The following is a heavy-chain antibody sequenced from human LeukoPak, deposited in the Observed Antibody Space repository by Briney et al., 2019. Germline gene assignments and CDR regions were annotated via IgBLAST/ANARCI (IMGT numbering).Heavy chain of an antibody. Sequence: ASVKLSCKASGYTFTGYYIHWVRQPPGQGLEWMGWINPNSGGTNYAQKFQGRVTMTRDTSISTAYMELSRLRSDDTAVYYCARDGVGYYDSSGYYYFQYWGQDTLVSVSS. CDR2: INPNSGGT. CDR3: ARDGVGYYDSSGYYYFQY. J-gene: IGHJ1*01. D-gene: IGHD3-22*01. CDR1: GYTFTGYY. V-gene: IGHV1-2*02.